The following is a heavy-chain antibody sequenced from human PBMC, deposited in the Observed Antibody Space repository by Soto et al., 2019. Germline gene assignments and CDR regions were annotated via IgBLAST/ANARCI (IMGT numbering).Heavy chain of an antibody. CDR1: GFTFSSYW. J-gene: IGHJ6*03. D-gene: IGHD2-8*01. V-gene: IGHV3-74*01. CDR3: ARPNGPYYYYYYYMDV. CDR2: INSDGSST. Sequence: GGSLRLSCAASGFTFSSYWMHWVRQAPGKGLVWVSRINSDGSSTSYADSVKGRFTISRDNAKNTRYLQMNSLRAEDTAVYYCARPNGPYYYYYYYMDVWGKGTTVTDSS.